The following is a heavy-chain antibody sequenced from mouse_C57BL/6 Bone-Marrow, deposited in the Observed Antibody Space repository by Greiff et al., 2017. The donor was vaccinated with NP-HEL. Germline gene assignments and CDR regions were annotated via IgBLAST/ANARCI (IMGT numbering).Heavy chain of an antibody. Sequence: QVTLKESGPGILQSSQTLSLTCSFSGFSLSTSGMGVSWIRQPSGKGLEWLAHIYWDDDKRYNPSLKSRLTISKDTSRNQVFIKITRVDTADTATYYCARRMYDRYAMDYWGQGTSVTVSS. CDR1: GFSLSTSGMG. CDR2: IYWDDDK. V-gene: IGHV8-12*01. D-gene: IGHD2-3*01. J-gene: IGHJ4*01. CDR3: ARRMYDRYAMDY.